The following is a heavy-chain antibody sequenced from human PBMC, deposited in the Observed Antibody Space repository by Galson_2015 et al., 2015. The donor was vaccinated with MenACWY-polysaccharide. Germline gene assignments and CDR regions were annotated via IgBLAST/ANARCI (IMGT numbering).Heavy chain of an antibody. J-gene: IGHJ4*02. CDR2: MNPNSGNS. V-gene: IGHV1-8*01. Sequence: SGYTFTNYDTHWVRQAPGQGLEWMARMNPNSGNSGYAQKFHGRVTLTKDTSINTAYLELSSLRSEDTAMYYCARTFGDFDYWGQGTLVTVSS. CDR1: GYTFTNYD. CDR3: ARTFGDFDY. D-gene: IGHD3-10*01.